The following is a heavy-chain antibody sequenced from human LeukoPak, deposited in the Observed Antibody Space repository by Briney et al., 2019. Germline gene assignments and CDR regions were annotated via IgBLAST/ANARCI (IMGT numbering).Heavy chain of an antibody. J-gene: IGHJ4*02. CDR2: IQEDGSEK. CDR3: ARDMGIAVAGTGEDY. V-gene: IGHV3-7*01. D-gene: IGHD6-19*01. CDR1: GFTFSNAW. Sequence: GGSLRLSCAASGFTFSNAWMSWVRQAPGKGLEWVVNIQEDGSEKYYVDSVKGRFTISRDNAKNSVYLQMNSLRAEDTAVYYCARDMGIAVAGTGEDYWGQGTLVTVSS.